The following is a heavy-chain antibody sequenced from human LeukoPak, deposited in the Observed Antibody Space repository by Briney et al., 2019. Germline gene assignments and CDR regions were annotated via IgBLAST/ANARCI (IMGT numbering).Heavy chain of an antibody. CDR3: ARGIFGVYYFDY. Sequence: ASVKVSCKASGYTFTTYDINRVRQATGQGLEWMGWVNPNSGNTGYAQKFQGRVTMTRNTSISTAYMELSGLRSEDTAVYYCARGIFGVYYFDYWGQGTLVTVSS. CDR2: VNPNSGNT. V-gene: IGHV1-8*01. D-gene: IGHD3-3*01. CDR1: GYTFTTYD. J-gene: IGHJ4*02.